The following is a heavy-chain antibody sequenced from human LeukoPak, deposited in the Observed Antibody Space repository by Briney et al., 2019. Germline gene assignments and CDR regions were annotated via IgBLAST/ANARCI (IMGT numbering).Heavy chain of an antibody. CDR2: ISSSSSYI. J-gene: IGHJ4*02. V-gene: IGHV3-21*01. Sequence: MPGGSLRPSCAASGFIFSSYSLSWVRQAPGKGLEWVSSISSSSSYIYYADSVKGRFTISRDNAKNSLYLQMNSLRAEDTAVYYCARGLPSSWLDYWGQGTLVTVSS. CDR1: GFIFSSYS. D-gene: IGHD6-13*01. CDR3: ARGLPSSWLDY.